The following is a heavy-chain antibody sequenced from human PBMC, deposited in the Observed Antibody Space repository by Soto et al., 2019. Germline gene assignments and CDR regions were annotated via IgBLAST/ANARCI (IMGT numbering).Heavy chain of an antibody. V-gene: IGHV3-30-3*01. CDR1: GFPFSGYA. D-gene: IGHD5-18*01. CDR2: ISHDGNNK. Sequence: QVQLVESGGGVVQPGRSLRLSCAASGFPFSGYAMHWVCQTPGKGLEWVAVISHDGNNKYYADPVKGRFTISRDNSKNTVYLQMDSLRDEDTAIYYCTRVGFGYSYGNGFDPWGQGTLVTVSS. J-gene: IGHJ5*02. CDR3: TRVGFGYSYGNGFDP.